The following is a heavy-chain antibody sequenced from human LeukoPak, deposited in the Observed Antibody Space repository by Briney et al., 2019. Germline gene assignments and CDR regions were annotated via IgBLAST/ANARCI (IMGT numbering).Heavy chain of an antibody. Sequence: SPSETLSLTCTVSSGSISTSNYYWGWVRQPPGKALEWIGNIFYSGSTYYSPSLKSRVTISVDTSKNQFSLKLSSVTAADTAFYYCARYIVSYPHDAFDIWGQGTMVTVSS. CDR2: IFYSGST. CDR1: SGSISTSNYY. D-gene: IGHD1-26*01. CDR3: ARYIVSYPHDAFDI. V-gene: IGHV4-39*07. J-gene: IGHJ3*02.